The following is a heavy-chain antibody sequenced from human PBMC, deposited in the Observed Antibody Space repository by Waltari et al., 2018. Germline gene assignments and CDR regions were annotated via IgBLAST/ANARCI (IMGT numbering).Heavy chain of an antibody. V-gene: IGHV4-34*01. CDR2: INHSGST. CDR1: GGSFSGYY. J-gene: IGHJ3*02. D-gene: IGHD2-2*01. CDR3: ARASVQLRYGFDI. Sequence: QVQLQQWGAGLLKPSETLSLTCAVYGGSFSGYYWSWIRQPTGKGLEWIGEINHSGSTNYNPSLKSRVTISVDTSKNQFSLKLSSVTAADTAVYYCARASVQLRYGFDIWGQGTMVTVSS.